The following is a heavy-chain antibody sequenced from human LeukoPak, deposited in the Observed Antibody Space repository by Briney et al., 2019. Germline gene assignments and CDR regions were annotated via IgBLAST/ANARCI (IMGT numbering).Heavy chain of an antibody. J-gene: IGHJ3*02. V-gene: IGHV4-30-4*08. D-gene: IGHD3-10*01. CDR3: ARGGSGLGGAFDI. CDR1: GGSISSGDYY. Sequence: PSETLSLTCTVSGGSISSGDYYWSWIRQPPGKGLEWIGYIYYSGRTYYNPSLKSRVTISVDTSKNQFSLKLSSVTAADTAVYYCARGGSGLGGAFDIWGQGTMVTVSS. CDR2: IYYSGRT.